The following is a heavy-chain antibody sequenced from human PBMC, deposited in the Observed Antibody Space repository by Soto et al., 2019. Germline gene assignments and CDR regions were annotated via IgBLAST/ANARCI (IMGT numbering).Heavy chain of an antibody. D-gene: IGHD5-18*01. Sequence: GGSLRLSCAASGFTFSSYALSWVRQAPGKGLEWVSAISGSGGGTYYADSVKGRFTISRDNSKYTLYLQMDSLRAEDTAVYYCAKIRPTPGAAAESPVIQLWMSLDSWGQGTLVTVSS. CDR2: ISGSGGGT. J-gene: IGHJ4*02. CDR1: GFTFSSYA. CDR3: AKIRPTPGAAAESPVIQLWMSLDS. V-gene: IGHV3-23*01.